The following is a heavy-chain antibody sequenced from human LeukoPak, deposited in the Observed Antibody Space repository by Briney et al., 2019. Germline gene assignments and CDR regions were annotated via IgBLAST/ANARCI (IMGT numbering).Heavy chain of an antibody. D-gene: IGHD6-13*01. J-gene: IGHJ4*02. CDR3: ARDAKYSSSWYPDFDY. V-gene: IGHV3-33*01. CDR2: IWYDGSNK. CDR1: GFTFSSYG. Sequence: GGSLRLSCAASGFTFSSYGMHWVRQAPGKGLEWVAVIWYDGSNKYYADSVKGRFTISRDNSKNTLYLQMNSLGAEDTAVYYCARDAKYSSSWYPDFDYWGQGTLVTVSS.